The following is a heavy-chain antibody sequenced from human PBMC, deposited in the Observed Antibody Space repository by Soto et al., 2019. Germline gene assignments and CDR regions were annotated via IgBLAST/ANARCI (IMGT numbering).Heavy chain of an antibody. CDR3: ARPWCSGGSCGWFDP. CDR2: ISAYNGNT. V-gene: IGHV1-18*01. CDR1: GYTFTSYG. Sequence: ASVKVSCKASGYTFTSYGISWVRQAPGQGLEWMGWISAYNGNTNYAQKLQGRVTMTTDTSTSTAYMELRSLRSDDTAVYYCARPWCSGGSCGWFDPWGQGTLVTVS. J-gene: IGHJ5*02. D-gene: IGHD2-15*01.